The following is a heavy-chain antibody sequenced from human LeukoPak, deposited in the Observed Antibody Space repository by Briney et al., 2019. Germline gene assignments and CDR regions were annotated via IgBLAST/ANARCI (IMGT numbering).Heavy chain of an antibody. J-gene: IGHJ4*02. CDR3: ARGTLWFGEAGDGDY. D-gene: IGHD3-10*01. CDR2: IYYSGST. CDR1: GDSISNFY. V-gene: IGHV4-59*08. Sequence: SETLSLTCTVSGDSISNFYLSWIRQPPGKGLEWIGDIYYSGSTKYNPSLKSRVTISVDTSKNQFSLKLSSVTAADTAVYYCARGTLWFGEAGDGDYWGQGTLVTVSS.